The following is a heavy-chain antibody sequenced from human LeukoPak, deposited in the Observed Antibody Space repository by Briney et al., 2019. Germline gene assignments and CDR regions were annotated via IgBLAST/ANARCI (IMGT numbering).Heavy chain of an antibody. Sequence: GGSLRLSCAASGFTFSSYSMNWVRQAPGKGLEWVSSISSSSSYIYYADSVKGRFTISRDNAKNSLYLQMNSLRAEDTAVYYCARDIQQWLVYFDYGGQGTVVTVS. J-gene: IGHJ4*02. CDR1: GFTFSSYS. V-gene: IGHV3-21*01. CDR2: ISSSSSYI. D-gene: IGHD6-19*01. CDR3: ARDIQQWLVYFDY.